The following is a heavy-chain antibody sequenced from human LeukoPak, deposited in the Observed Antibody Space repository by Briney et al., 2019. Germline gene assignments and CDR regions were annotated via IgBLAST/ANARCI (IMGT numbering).Heavy chain of an antibody. CDR1: GFTFDDYA. Sequence: PGGSLRLSCAASGFTFDDYAMHWVRQAPGKGLEWVSGISWNSGSIGYADSVKGRFTISRDNAKNSLYLQMNSLRAEDTALYYCAKDKAAAGRAYFQHWGQGTLVTVSS. CDR3: AKDKAAAGRAYFQH. CDR2: ISWNSGSI. J-gene: IGHJ1*01. D-gene: IGHD6-13*01. V-gene: IGHV3-9*01.